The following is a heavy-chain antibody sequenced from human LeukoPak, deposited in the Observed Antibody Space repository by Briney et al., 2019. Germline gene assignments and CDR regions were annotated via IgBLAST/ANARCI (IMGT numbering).Heavy chain of an antibody. Sequence: GGSLRLSCAASGLTFSSYSMNWVRQAPGKGLEWVSYITSSSGLIYYADSVKGRFTISRDNTKNSLYLQMNSLRAEDTAVYYCAKDLTVLRYYFDYWGQGTLVTVSS. CDR2: ITSSSGLI. CDR3: AKDLTVLRYYFDY. V-gene: IGHV3-48*01. D-gene: IGHD2-8*02. CDR1: GLTFSSYS. J-gene: IGHJ4*02.